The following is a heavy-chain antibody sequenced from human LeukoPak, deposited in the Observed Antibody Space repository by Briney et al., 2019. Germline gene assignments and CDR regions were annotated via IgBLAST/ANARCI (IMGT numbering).Heavy chain of an antibody. D-gene: IGHD6-19*01. CDR1: GGSISSSSYY. V-gene: IGHV4-39*07. CDR2: IYYSGST. Sequence: PSETLSLTCTVSGGSISSSSYYWGWIRQPPGKGLEWIGSIYYSGSTYYNPSLKSRVTISVDTSKNQFSLKLSSVTAADTAVYYCARKRFKQWLAGDDYWGQGTLVTVSS. CDR3: ARKRFKQWLAGDDY. J-gene: IGHJ4*02.